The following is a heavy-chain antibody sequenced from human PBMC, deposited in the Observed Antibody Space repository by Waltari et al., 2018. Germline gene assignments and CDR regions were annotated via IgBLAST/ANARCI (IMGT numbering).Heavy chain of an antibody. Sequence: QVQLVQSGAEVKKPGASVKVSCKASGYTFTGYYMHWVRQAPGQGLEWMGRINPNSGGTNYAQKFQGRVTMTRDTSISTAYMELSRLRSDDTAVYYCARDQGSIVLAIYYYYGMDVWGQGTTVTVSS. CDR3: ARDQGSIVLAIYYYYGMDV. D-gene: IGHD3-3*02. CDR1: GYTFTGYY. CDR2: INPNSGGT. J-gene: IGHJ6*02. V-gene: IGHV1-2*06.